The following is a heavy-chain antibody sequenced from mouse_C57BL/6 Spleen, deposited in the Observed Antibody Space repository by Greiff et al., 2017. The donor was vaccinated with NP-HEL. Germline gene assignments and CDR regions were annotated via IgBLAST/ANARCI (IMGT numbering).Heavy chain of an antibody. CDR3: VRESDEGYFDY. Sequence: EVQRVESGGGLVQPKGSLKLSCAASGFSFNTYAMNWVRQAPGKGLEWVARIRSKSNNYATYYADSVKDRFTISRDDSESMLYLQMNNLKTEDTAMYYCVRESDEGYFDYWGQGTTLTVSS. CDR2: IRSKSNNYAT. J-gene: IGHJ2*01. CDR1: GFSFNTYA. V-gene: IGHV10-1*01.